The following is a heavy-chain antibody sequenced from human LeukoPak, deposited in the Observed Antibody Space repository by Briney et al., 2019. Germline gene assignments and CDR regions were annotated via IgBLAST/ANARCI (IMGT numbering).Heavy chain of an antibody. J-gene: IGHJ4*02. CDR1: RYTFTGYY. V-gene: IGHV1-69*13. D-gene: IGHD3-10*01. Sequence: SVKVSCKASRYTFTGYYMHWVRQAPGQGLEWMGGIIPIFGTAHYAQKFQVRVTITADVSTSTAYMELSRLRSDDTAVYYCARGRTTMVRGVIITGALDYWGQGTLVTVSS. CDR2: IIPIFGTA. CDR3: ARGRTTMVRGVIITGALDY.